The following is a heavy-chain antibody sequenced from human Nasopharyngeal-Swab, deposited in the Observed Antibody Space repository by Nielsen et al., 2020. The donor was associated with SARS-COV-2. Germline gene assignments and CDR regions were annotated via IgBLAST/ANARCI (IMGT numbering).Heavy chain of an antibody. V-gene: IGHV5-10-1*01. Sequence: KVSCKGSGYSHTSYWISWVRQMPGKSLDWIARIEPSDSYTNYSPSFQGHVTISADKSISTAYLQWSSLKASDTAMYYCARPPPFHLYYYYMDVWGKGTTVTVSS. CDR3: ARPPPFHLYYYYMDV. CDR2: IEPSDSYT. D-gene: IGHD2/OR15-2a*01. J-gene: IGHJ6*03. CDR1: GYSHTSYW.